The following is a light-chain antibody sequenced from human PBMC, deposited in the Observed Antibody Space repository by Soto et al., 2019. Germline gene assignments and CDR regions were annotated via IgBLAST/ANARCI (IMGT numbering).Light chain of an antibody. J-gene: IGLJ1*01. CDR2: EVT. CDR3: CSYAGSSTFV. Sequence: QSVLTQPRSVSGSPGQSITISCAGTSSDIGNYDLVSWYQHTPGKAPKLMIFEVTTRPSGVSNRFSGSKSGNTASLTISGLQVEDEADYYCCSYAGSSTFVFGTGTKVTVL. V-gene: IGLV2-23*02. CDR1: SSDIGNYDL.